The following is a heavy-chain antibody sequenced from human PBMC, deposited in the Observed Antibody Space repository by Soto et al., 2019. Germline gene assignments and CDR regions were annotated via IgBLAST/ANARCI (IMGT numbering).Heavy chain of an antibody. CDR1: GGSFSGYY. D-gene: IGHD4-4*01. J-gene: IGHJ4*02. CDR3: ARGLDYSNYPLGY. CDR2: INHSGST. V-gene: IGHV4-34*01. Sequence: SETLSLTCAVYGGSFSGYYWSWIRQPPGKGLEWIGEINHSGSTNYNPSLKSRVTISVDTSMNKFSLKLSHVTAADTAVYYCARGLDYSNYPLGYWGQGTLVTVSS.